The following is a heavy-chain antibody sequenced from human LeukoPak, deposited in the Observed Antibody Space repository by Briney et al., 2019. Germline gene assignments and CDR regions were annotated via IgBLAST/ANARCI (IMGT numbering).Heavy chain of an antibody. J-gene: IGHJ4*01. Sequence: SVTVSCKACGYTFTGQYLQWVRQAPGQGLEWMGWITPNSGDTNYAQKFQGRVTMTRATSITTAYRELSRLTSDDTAVYFCASGSGSYSPDYWGQGTLVTVSS. D-gene: IGHD3-10*01. CDR3: ASGSGSYSPDY. V-gene: IGHV1-2*02. CDR1: GYTFTGQY. CDR2: ITPNSGDT.